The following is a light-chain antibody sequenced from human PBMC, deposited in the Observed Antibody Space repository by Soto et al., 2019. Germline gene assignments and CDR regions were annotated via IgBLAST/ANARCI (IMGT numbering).Light chain of an antibody. V-gene: IGKV3-15*01. CDR2: GAT. Sequence: EIVLTQSPATLSSSPGETATLSCRASQYVGTRLAWYQHKPGQAPRLLIYGATTRATGTPARFSGSGSGTEFTLTITSLQSEDFALYFCQQYNNWPPYTFGQGTKLEIK. CDR3: QQYNNWPPYT. J-gene: IGKJ2*01. CDR1: QYVGTR.